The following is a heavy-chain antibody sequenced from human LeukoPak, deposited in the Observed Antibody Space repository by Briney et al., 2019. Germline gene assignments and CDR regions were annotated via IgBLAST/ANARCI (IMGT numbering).Heavy chain of an antibody. CDR1: GGSFSSYA. J-gene: IGHJ6*03. V-gene: IGHV1-69*05. D-gene: IGHD2-8*02. CDR3: ATALVRRYYYYYMDV. Sequence: SVKVSCKASGGSFSSYAISWVRQAPGQGLEWMGGIIPIFGTANYAQKFQGRVTITTDESTSTAYMELSSLRSEDTAVYYCATALVRRYYYYYMDVWGKGTTVTVSS. CDR2: IIPIFGTA.